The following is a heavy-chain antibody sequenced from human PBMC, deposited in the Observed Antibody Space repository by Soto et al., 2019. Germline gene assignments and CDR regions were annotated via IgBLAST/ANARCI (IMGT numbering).Heavy chain of an antibody. D-gene: IGHD4-17*01. Sequence: GGSLRLSCAASGFTFSSYAMHWVRQAPGKGLEWVAVISYDGSNKYYADSVKGRFTISRDNSKNTLYLQMNSLRAEDTAVYYCARDMATVTTSDAFDIWGQGTMGTVS. V-gene: IGHV3-30-3*01. CDR1: GFTFSSYA. J-gene: IGHJ3*02. CDR3: ARDMATVTTSDAFDI. CDR2: ISYDGSNK.